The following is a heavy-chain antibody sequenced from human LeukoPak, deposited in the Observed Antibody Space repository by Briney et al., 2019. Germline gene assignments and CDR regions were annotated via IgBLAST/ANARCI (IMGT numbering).Heavy chain of an antibody. Sequence: PSETLSLTCTVSGASISSYYWSWIRQPPGKGLEWIGYIYYSGSTNYNPSLKSRVTISLDTSKNQFSLELSSVTAADTAVYYCARDPGPYCTTTTCYVDYWGQGTLVTVSS. J-gene: IGHJ4*02. CDR3: ARDPGPYCTTTTCYVDY. V-gene: IGHV4-59*01. D-gene: IGHD2-2*01. CDR1: GASISSYY. CDR2: IYYSGST.